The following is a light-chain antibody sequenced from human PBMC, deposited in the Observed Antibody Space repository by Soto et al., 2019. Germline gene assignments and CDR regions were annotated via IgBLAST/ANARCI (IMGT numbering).Light chain of an antibody. J-gene: IGLJ3*02. CDR3: SSYTSRSTWV. Sequence: QSALTQPASVSGSPGQSITISCTGTSSDVGGYNYVSWYQQYPGKAPKLMIYEVSNRPSGVSNRFSGTKSGNTASLTISGLQAEDEADYYCSSYTSRSTWVFGGGTKLT. V-gene: IGLV2-14*01. CDR1: SSDVGGYNY. CDR2: EVS.